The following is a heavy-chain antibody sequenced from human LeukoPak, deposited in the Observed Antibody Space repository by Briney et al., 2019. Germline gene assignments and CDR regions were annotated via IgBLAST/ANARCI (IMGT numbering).Heavy chain of an antibody. CDR2: IYYSGST. V-gene: IGHV4-61*08. CDR3: ARVSMVRGVPYYYYYGMDV. D-gene: IGHD3-10*01. J-gene: IGHJ6*02. CDR1: GDSISSGGYY. Sequence: PSETLSLTCTASGDSISSGGYYWSWIRQHPGKGLEWIGYIYYSGSTNYNPSLKSRVTISVDTSKNQFSLKLSSVTAADTAVYYCARVSMVRGVPYYYYYGMDVWGQGTTVTVSS.